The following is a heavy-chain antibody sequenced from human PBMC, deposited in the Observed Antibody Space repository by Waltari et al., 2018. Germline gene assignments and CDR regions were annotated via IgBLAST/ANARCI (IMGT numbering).Heavy chain of an antibody. CDR3: ASRTTVTNGYY. CDR2: IYHSGST. D-gene: IGHD4-17*01. Sequence: QVQLQASGPGLVKPSETLSLTCAVSGYSISSGYSWGWIRQPPGKGLEWIGRIYHSGSTYYNPSLKSRVTISVDTSKNQFSLKLSSVTAADTAVYYCASRTTVTNGYYWGQGTLVTVSS. CDR1: GYSISSGYS. J-gene: IGHJ4*02. V-gene: IGHV4-38-2*01.